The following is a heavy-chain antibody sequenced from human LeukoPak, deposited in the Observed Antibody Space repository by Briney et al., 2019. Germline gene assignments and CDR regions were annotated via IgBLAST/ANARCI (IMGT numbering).Heavy chain of an antibody. V-gene: IGHV3-7*01. CDR3: ARDSAGNDY. J-gene: IGHJ4*02. Sequence: GGSLRLSCAASGFTFSTYWMSWVRQAPGKGLEWVANIKQDGSEKYYVDSVKGRFTISRDNAKNSLYLQMNSLRAEDTAMYYCARDSAGNDYWGQGTLVTVSP. D-gene: IGHD6-13*01. CDR2: IKQDGSEK. CDR1: GFTFSTYW.